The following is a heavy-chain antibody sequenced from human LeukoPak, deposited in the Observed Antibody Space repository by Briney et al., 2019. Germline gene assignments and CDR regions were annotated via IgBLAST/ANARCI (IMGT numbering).Heavy chain of an antibody. CDR2: TYYRSKWYD. Sequence: SQTLSLTCAISGDSVSSNSAAWNWIRQSPSRGLEWLVRTYYRSKWYDDYAVSVKSRITITPDTSKNQFSLQLTSVTPEDTAVYYCARDPGIPRYHCYMDVWAKGTTVTVSS. J-gene: IGHJ6*03. CDR1: GDSVSSNSAA. V-gene: IGHV6-1*01. CDR3: ARDPGIPRYHCYMDV.